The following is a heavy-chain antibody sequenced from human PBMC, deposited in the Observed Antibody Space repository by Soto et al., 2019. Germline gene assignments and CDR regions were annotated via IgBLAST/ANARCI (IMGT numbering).Heavy chain of an antibody. V-gene: IGHV4-61*01. CDR3: ARVGEVVRGVIIPHNWFGP. Sequence: PSETLSLTCTVSGGSVSSGSDYWSWIRQPPGKGLEWIGYIYYSGSTNYNPSLKSRVTISVDTSKNQFSLKLSSVTAADTAVYYCARVGEVVRGVIIPHNWFGPWGQGTLVTVSS. D-gene: IGHD3-10*01. J-gene: IGHJ5*02. CDR2: IYYSGST. CDR1: GGSVSSGSDY.